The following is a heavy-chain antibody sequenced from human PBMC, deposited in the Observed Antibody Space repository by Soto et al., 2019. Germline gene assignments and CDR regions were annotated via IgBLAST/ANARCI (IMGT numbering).Heavy chain of an antibody. D-gene: IGHD6-6*01. Sequence: GGSLRLSCAASGFTFSSYSIHWVRQAPGKGLEWVAVISYDEHTKYYADSVKGRFTISRDNSKNTLYLHMNSLSAEDTAVYYCAREWVYKSSPGHWYSDLWGSGTLVTVAS. CDR2: ISYDEHTK. V-gene: IGHV3-30*04. CDR1: GFTFSSYS. CDR3: AREWVYKSSPGHWYSDL. J-gene: IGHJ2*01.